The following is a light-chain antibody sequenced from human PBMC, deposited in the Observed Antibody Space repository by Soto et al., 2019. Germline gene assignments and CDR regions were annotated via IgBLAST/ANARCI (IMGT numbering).Light chain of an antibody. Sequence: EIVLTQSPGTLSLSPGERATLSCRASQSVGSYLAWLQQVPGQAPRLLIYDATNRANGIPAKFRGSGSGTDFTLTISSLEPEDFALYFCLQRASWPHTFGPGTKVEIK. CDR1: QSVGSY. J-gene: IGKJ3*01. V-gene: IGKV3-11*01. CDR2: DAT. CDR3: LQRASWPHT.